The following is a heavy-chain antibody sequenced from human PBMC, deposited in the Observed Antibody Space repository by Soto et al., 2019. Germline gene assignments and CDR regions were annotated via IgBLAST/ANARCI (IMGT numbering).Heavy chain of an antibody. J-gene: IGHJ4*02. D-gene: IGHD5-12*01. CDR2: IKHSGST. V-gene: IGHV4-34*01. CDR1: GGSFIGDY. CDR3: ARRYSGYDLDY. Sequence: SETLSLTCAVYGGSFIGDYWSWIRQPPGKGLEWIGEIKHSGSTNYNPSLRRRVTISVDTSKNQFSLKLSSVTAADTAVYYCARRYSGYDLDYWGQGTLVT.